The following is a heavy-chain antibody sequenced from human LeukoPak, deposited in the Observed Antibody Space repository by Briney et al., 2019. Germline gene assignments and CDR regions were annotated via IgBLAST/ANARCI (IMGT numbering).Heavy chain of an antibody. J-gene: IGHJ6*02. D-gene: IGHD2/OR15-2a*01. Sequence: ALVKVSCKASGYNFRDNYLQRVRQAPGRGLGWMGWINPQTGFTTFAQKFEGRITSSIDQSITTVYMEMTRLTSDDTATFYCAIDQADKYYVMDVWGQGTAVTVS. CDR1: GYNFRDNY. V-gene: IGHV1-2*01. CDR2: INPQTGFT. CDR3: AIDQADKYYVMDV.